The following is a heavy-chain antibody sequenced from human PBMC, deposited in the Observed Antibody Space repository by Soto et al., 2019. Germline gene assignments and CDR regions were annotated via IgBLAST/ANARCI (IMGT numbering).Heavy chain of an antibody. J-gene: IGHJ5*02. CDR1: GLTLRSYA. V-gene: IGHV3-23*01. CDR2: ISGRSGVP. CDR3: AKGGPFTGGFDP. Sequence: EGQLLQSRGDLVQPGGSLRLSCAGSGLTLRSYAMTWIRQTPEKGLEWVSTISGRSGVPSYADSVNGRFTVSRDNSKNTLYLQMNSLRPDDTAIYYCAKGGPFTGGFDPWGQGTLVTVAS. D-gene: IGHD3-16*01.